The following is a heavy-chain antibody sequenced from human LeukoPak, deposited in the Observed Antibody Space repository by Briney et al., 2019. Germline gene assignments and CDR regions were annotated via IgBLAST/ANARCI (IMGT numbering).Heavy chain of an antibody. D-gene: IGHD3-10*01. V-gene: IGHV4-59*01. J-gene: IGHJ4*02. Sequence: SETLSLTCTVSGGSITNYYWSWIRQPPGKGLEWIGYIHYSGSTNYNPSLKSRVTISVDTSKNQFSLKLSSVTAADTAVYYCARGLYYGSGSRPYYFDYWGQGTLVTVSS. CDR1: GGSITNYY. CDR3: ARGLYYGSGSRPYYFDY. CDR2: IHYSGST.